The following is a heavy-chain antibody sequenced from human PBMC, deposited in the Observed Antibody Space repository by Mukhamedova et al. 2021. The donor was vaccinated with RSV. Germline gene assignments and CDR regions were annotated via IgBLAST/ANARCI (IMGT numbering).Heavy chain of an antibody. V-gene: IGHV4-30-4*01. CDR3: AREKKVHPRTTV. CDR2: ISYSGST. CDR1: SGDYY. D-gene: IGHD1-7*01. Sequence: SGDYYWNWIRQPPGKGLEWIGNISYSGSTNYNPSLKSRVTISLDTSRNQFSLTLSSVTAADTAVYYCAREKKVHPRTTVWGQGTL. J-gene: IGHJ4*02.